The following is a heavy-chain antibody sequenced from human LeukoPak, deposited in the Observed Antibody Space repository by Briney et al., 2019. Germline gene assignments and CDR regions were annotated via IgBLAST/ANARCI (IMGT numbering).Heavy chain of an antibody. V-gene: IGHV4-31*03. CDR1: GFSVSDDRYY. Sequence: SRTLSLTCTVSGFSVSDDRYYWTWIPQHPGKGLEWIGYKYYSGSAKYNPSLKSRLTISIDTSKNQFSLHLSSVTAADTATYYCATPYCSTISCLDVFNMWGQGTRVTVSS. CDR2: KYYSGSA. J-gene: IGHJ3*02. CDR3: ATPYCSTISCLDVFNM. D-gene: IGHD2-2*01.